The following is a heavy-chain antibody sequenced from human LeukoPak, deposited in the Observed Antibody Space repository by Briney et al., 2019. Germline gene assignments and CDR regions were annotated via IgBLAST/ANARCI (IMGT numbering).Heavy chain of an antibody. CDR2: IYYSGST. Sequence: SSETLSLTCTVSGGSISSSSYYWGWIRQPPGKGLEWIGSIYYSGSTYYNPSLKSRVTISVDTSKNQFSLKLSSVTAADTAVYDCARVVVLVAATGLAWLDPGGQGTLVTVSS. CDR3: ARVVVLVAATGLAWLDP. V-gene: IGHV4-39*07. J-gene: IGHJ5*02. CDR1: GGSISSSSYY. D-gene: IGHD2-15*01.